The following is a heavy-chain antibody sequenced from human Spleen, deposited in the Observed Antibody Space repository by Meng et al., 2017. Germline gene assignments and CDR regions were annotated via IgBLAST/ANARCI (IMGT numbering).Heavy chain of an antibody. CDR2: ISAYNGNT. Sequence: ASVKVSCKASGYTFTSYGISWVRQAPGQGLEWMGWISAYNGNTNYAQKFQGRVTMTEDTFTDTAYMELSSLRSEDTAVYYCATFRDLFSSSGYLDYWGQGTLVTVSS. CDR3: ATFRDLFSSSGYLDY. V-gene: IGHV1-18*01. J-gene: IGHJ4*02. CDR1: GYTFTSYG. D-gene: IGHD3-3*01.